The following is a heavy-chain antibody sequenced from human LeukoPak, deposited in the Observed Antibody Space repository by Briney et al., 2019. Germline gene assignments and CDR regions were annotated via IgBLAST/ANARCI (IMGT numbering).Heavy chain of an antibody. D-gene: IGHD2-8*01. CDR1: GYSIISGYY. CDR3: VRSRRHYGVCHERNWFDP. Sequence: PSETLSLTCTVSGYSIISGYYWGWIRQPPGKGLEWIGSIYHNGNTYYNPSLESRVTISVDTSKNQFSLNLSSVTAADTAVYYCVRSRRHYGVCHERNWFDPWGQGALVTVSS. J-gene: IGHJ5*02. V-gene: IGHV4-38-2*02. CDR2: IYHNGNT.